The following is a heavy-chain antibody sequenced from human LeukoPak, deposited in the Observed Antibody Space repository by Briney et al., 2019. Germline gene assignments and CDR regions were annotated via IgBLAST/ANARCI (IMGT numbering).Heavy chain of an antibody. CDR2: ISAYNGNT. CDR1: GYTFTSYG. CDR3: ARDAPSLYYDSRGYSPDY. V-gene: IGHV1-18*01. Sequence: ASVKVSCKASGYTFTSYGISWVQQAPGQGLEWMGWISAYNGNTNYAQKLQGRVTMTTDTSTSTAYMELRSLRSDDTAVYYCARDAPSLYYDSRGYSPDYWGQGTLVTVSS. D-gene: IGHD3-22*01. J-gene: IGHJ4*02.